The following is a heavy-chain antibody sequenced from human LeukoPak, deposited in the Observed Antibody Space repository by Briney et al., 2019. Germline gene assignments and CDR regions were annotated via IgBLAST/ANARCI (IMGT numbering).Heavy chain of an antibody. CDR3: TRVGYIDEGIDY. J-gene: IGHJ4*02. Sequence: GGSLRLSCVASGFPFSSYWMTWVRQAPGKGLEWVANIKQDGSKKSYVDSVKGRFTISRDNTKNSLYLQMNSLRAEDTAIYYCTRVGYIDEGIDYWGQGTLVTVSS. D-gene: IGHD5-24*01. V-gene: IGHV3-7*04. CDR1: GFPFSSYW. CDR2: IKQDGSKK.